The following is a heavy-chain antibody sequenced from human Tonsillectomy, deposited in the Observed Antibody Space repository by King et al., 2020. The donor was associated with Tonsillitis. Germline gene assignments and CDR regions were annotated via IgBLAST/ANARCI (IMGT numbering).Heavy chain of an antibody. CDR1: GGSINSSIYS. D-gene: IGHD5-12*01. J-gene: IGHJ4*02. V-gene: IGHV4-39*07. Sequence: QLQESGPGLVKPSETLSLTCTVSGGSINSSIYSWGWIRQPPGKGLEWIGSIYYTGSTYYNPSLKSRVTISVDTSKNQFSLKLRSVTAADTAVYYCARQRLRGYNDYDYGYFDYWGQGTLVTVSS. CDR3: ARQRLRGYNDYDYGYFDY. CDR2: IYYTGST.